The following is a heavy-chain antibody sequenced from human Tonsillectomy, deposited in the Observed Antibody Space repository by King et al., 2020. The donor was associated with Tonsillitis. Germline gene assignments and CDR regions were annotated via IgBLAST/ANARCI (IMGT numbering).Heavy chain of an antibody. CDR2: IYHSGNT. V-gene: IGHV4-4*02. Sequence: QVQLQESGPGLVKPSGTLSLTCAVSGGSISSSNWWSWVRQPPGKGLEWIGEIYHSGNTNYNPSLRSRVTISLDKSKNQFSLNLSSVTAADTAVYYCAVGESRYSSGRDYWGQGTLVTVSS. CDR3: AVGESRYSSGRDY. D-gene: IGHD6-19*01. J-gene: IGHJ4*02. CDR1: GGSISSSNW.